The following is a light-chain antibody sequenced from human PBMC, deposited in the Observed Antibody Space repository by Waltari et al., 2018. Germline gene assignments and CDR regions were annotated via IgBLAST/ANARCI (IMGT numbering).Light chain of an antibody. CDR2: NDV. Sequence: QSVLTQPPSASGTPGQRVIISCSGSSSNVGSNVVNWYHQLPGTAPKLLIFNDVDRPSGVPDRFSVSRSATSASLAISGLQSDDESTYYCASWDDRLDAYVFGTGTRVTVL. V-gene: IGLV1-44*01. CDR3: ASWDDRLDAYV. J-gene: IGLJ1*01. CDR1: SSNVGSNV.